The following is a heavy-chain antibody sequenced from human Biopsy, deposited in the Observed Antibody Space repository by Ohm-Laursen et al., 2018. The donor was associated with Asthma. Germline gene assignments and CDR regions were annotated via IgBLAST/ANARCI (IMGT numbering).Heavy chain of an antibody. V-gene: IGHV3-23*01. J-gene: IGHJ4*02. CDR1: GFTFSSYA. Sequence: GSLRLSCTASGFTFSSYAMNWVRQAPGKGLEWVSGIRGNDGSTYYADSVKGRFTISRDNFKRTLYLQMNSLRVEDTAVYYCARGGSSGWSHYYFDYWGQGTLVTVSS. CDR2: IRGNDGST. D-gene: IGHD6-19*01. CDR3: ARGGSSGWSHYYFDY.